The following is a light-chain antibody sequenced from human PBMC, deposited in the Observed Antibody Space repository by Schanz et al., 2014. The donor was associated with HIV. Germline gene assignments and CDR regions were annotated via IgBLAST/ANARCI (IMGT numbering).Light chain of an antibody. V-gene: IGKV1-5*03. J-gene: IGKJ2*01. CDR2: KTS. CDR3: QQYYSRSYT. CDR1: QSISDW. Sequence: DIHMTQSPSTLSASVGDRVTITWRASQSISDWLAWYQQKPGKAPKLLIYKTSSLETGVPSTFSGSGSGTEFTLTISSLQPDDFATYYCQQYYSRSYTFGQGTKLEIK.